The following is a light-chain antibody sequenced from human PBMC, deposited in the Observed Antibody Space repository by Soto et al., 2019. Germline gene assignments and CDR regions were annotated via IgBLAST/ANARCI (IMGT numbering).Light chain of an antibody. CDR3: QTLGSGIRVL. CDR2: LNSDGSH. Sequence: QPVLTQSPSASASLGASVKLTCTLSSGHSSYAIAWHQQQPEKGPRYLLKLNSDGSHSKGDGIPDRFSGSSSGAERYLTISSLQSEDEADYYCQTLGSGIRVLFGGGTKLTVL. V-gene: IGLV4-69*01. CDR1: SGHSSYA. J-gene: IGLJ2*01.